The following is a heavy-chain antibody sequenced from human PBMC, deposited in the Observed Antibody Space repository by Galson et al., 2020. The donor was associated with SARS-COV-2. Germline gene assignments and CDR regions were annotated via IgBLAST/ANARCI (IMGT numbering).Heavy chain of an antibody. Sequence: GGSLRLSCAASGFTFSSYAMHWVRQAPGKGLEWVAVISYDGSNKYYADSVKGRFTISRDNSKNTLYLQMNSLRAEDTAVYYCARALEGRLRYFGAGMDVWGQGTTVTVSS. CDR3: ARALEGRLRYFGAGMDV. J-gene: IGHJ6*02. D-gene: IGHD3-9*01. CDR1: GFTFSSYA. V-gene: IGHV3-30-3*01. CDR2: ISYDGSNK.